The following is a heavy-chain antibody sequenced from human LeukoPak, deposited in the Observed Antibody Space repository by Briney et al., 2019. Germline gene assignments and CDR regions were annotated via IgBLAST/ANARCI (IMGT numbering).Heavy chain of an antibody. Sequence: ASVKVSCKASGYTFITYYIHWVRQAPGQGLEWMGIINPNGGTISYAQKFQGRVTMTRDTSTSTVYMELSSLRSDDTAMYYCARESPPNWFDPWGQGTLVTVSS. CDR1: GYTFITYY. CDR3: ARESPPNWFDP. J-gene: IGHJ5*02. V-gene: IGHV1-46*01. CDR2: INPNGGTI.